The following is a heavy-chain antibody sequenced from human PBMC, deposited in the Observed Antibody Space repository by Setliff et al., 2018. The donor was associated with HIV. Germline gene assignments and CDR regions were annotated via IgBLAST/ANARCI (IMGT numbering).Heavy chain of an antibody. CDR3: ARARRDPYGRGRRNHYYIDV. V-gene: IGHV1-8*02. Sequence: ASVKVSCKASGYTFGSYDINWVRQATGQGLEWMGWMNPNSGNTGCAQKFQGRVTMTRDTSISTAYMELNNLKFEDTAVYYCARARRDPYGRGRRNHYYIDVWGKGTTVTVSS. CDR1: GYTFGSYD. CDR2: MNPNSGNT. D-gene: IGHD1-26*01. J-gene: IGHJ6*03.